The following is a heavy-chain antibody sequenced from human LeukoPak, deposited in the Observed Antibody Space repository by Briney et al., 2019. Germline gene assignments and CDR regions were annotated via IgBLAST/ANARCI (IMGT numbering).Heavy chain of an antibody. D-gene: IGHD4-17*01. J-gene: IGHJ4*02. CDR1: GFTFSSYG. V-gene: IGHV3-33*01. CDR2: IWYDGSNK. Sequence: GRSLRLSCAASGFTFSSYGMHWVRQAPGKGLEWVAVIWYDGSNKYYADSVKGRFTISRDNSKNTLYLQMNSLRAEDTAVYYCARGEKDYGDYSFDYWGQGTLVTVSS. CDR3: ARGEKDYGDYSFDY.